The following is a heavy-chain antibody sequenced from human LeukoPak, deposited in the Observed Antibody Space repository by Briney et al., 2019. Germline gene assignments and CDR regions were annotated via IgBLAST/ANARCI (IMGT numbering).Heavy chain of an antibody. D-gene: IGHD1/OR15-1a*01. Sequence: GGSLRLSCAAPGFTFSDYFMNWVRQAPGKGLEWVSSISRSSSYIYYADSVKGRFTISRDNAKNSLYLQMNSLRAEDTAVYYCARDNNPYYFDYWGQGTLVTVSS. CDR1: GFTFSDYF. CDR3: ARDNNPYYFDY. J-gene: IGHJ4*02. CDR2: ISRSSSYI. V-gene: IGHV3-21*01.